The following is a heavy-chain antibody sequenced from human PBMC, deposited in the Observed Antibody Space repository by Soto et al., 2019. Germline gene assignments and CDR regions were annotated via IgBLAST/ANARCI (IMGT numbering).Heavy chain of an antibody. CDR2: ISAYNGNT. V-gene: IGHV1-18*01. J-gene: IGHJ6*02. CDR1: GYTFTSYV. Sequence: QVQLVQSGAEVKKPGASVKVSCRASGYTFTSYVISWVRQAPGQGLEWMGWISAYNGNTNFAQKLQGRVTMTTDTSTSTAYMELRSLSSDDTAVYSCARLVAPVACPYGIDVSRQRTTVTVSS. CDR3: ARLVAPVACPYGIDV. D-gene: IGHD6-6*01.